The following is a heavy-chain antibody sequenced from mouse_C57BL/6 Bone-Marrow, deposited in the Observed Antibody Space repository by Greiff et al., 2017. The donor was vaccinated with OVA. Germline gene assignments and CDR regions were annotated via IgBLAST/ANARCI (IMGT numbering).Heavy chain of an antibody. CDR1: GYTFTSYG. CDR3: ARGYYYGSSVAWFAY. D-gene: IGHD1-1*01. V-gene: IGHV1-58*01. J-gene: IGHJ3*01. Sequence: VQLKESGAELVRPGSSVKMSCKTSGYTFTSYGLNWVKQRPGQGLEWIGYIYIGNGYTEYNEKFKGKATLTSDTSSSTAYMQLSSLTSEDSAIYFCARGYYYGSSVAWFAYWGQGTLVTVSA. CDR2: IYIGNGYT.